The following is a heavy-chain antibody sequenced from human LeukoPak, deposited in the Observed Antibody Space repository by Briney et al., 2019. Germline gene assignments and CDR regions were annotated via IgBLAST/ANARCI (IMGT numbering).Heavy chain of an antibody. V-gene: IGHV4-39*07. CDR3: AREVASLDY. Sequence: SETLSPTCTVSGGSISSSNYYWAWIRQPPGKGLAWMGTIYYSGSTYYNPSLKSRVTISVDTSKNQFSLKLSSVTAADTAVYYCAREVASLDYWGQGTLVTVSS. J-gene: IGHJ4*02. CDR1: GGSISSSNYY. D-gene: IGHD2-21*01. CDR2: IYYSGST.